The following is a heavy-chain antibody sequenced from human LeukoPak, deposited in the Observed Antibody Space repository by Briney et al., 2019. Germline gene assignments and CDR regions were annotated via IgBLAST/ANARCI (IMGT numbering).Heavy chain of an antibody. CDR2: ISSDGDST. Sequence: GGSLRLSCAASGFTFSTYAMHWVRQAPGKGLEYVSAISSDGDSTYYASSVKGRFTISRDNSKNTLYLQMGSLRAEDMAVYYCARGGGSYDILTGDYKPHDYWGQGTLVTVSS. V-gene: IGHV3-64*01. J-gene: IGHJ4*02. D-gene: IGHD3-9*01. CDR3: ARGGGSYDILTGDYKPHDY. CDR1: GFTFSTYA.